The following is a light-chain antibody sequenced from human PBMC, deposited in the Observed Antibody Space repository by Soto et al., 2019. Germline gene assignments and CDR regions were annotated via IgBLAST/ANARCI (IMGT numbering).Light chain of an antibody. CDR2: DVS. J-gene: IGLJ1*01. CDR3: CSYAGSYTLV. Sequence: QSVLTQPRSLSVSPGQSVTISCTGTSSDVGGYNYVSWYQQHPGKAPKLMIYDVSKRPSGVPDRFSGSKSGNTASLTISGLQAKDEADYYCCSYAGSYTLVFGTGTKVTVL. V-gene: IGLV2-11*01. CDR1: SSDVGGYNY.